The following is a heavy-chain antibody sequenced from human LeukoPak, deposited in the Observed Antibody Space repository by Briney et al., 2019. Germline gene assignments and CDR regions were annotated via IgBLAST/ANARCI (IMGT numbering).Heavy chain of an antibody. Sequence: ASVKVSCKASGYTFTSYYMHWVRQAPGQGLEWMGIINPSGGSTSYAQKFQGRVTMTRDTSTSTVYMELNSLRAEDTAVYYCARTPWAPNGYWGQGTLVTVSS. CDR2: INPSGGST. D-gene: IGHD1-26*01. CDR3: ARTPWAPNGY. J-gene: IGHJ4*02. V-gene: IGHV1-46*01. CDR1: GYTFTSYY.